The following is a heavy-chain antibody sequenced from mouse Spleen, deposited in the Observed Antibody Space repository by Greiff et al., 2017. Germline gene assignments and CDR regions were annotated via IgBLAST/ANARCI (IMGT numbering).Heavy chain of an antibody. V-gene: IGHV1-7*01. CDR2: INPSTGYT. CDR3: ARRTGTGYAMDY. CDR1: GYTFTSYW. Sequence: VQLQQSGAELAKPGASVKMSCKASGYTFTSYWMHWVKQRPGQGLEWIGYINPSTGYTEYNQKFKDKATLTADKSSSTAYMQLSSLTSEDSAVYYCARRTGTGYAMDYWGQGTSVTVSS. J-gene: IGHJ4*01. D-gene: IGHD4-1*01.